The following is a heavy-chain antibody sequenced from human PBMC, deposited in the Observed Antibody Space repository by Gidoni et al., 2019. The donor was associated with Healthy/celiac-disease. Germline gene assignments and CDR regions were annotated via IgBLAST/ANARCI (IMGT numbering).Heavy chain of an antibody. D-gene: IGHD2-21*02. V-gene: IGHV4-38-2*01. CDR1: GYSISSGYY. Sequence: QVQLQESGPGLVKPSETLSLTCAVSGYSISSGYYWGGIRQPPGKGLEWIGSIYHSGSTYYNPSLKSRVTISVDTSKNQFSLKLSSVTAADTAVYYCARMKYCGGDCYSIWGWFDPWGQGTLVTVSS. CDR3: ARMKYCGGDCYSIWGWFDP. J-gene: IGHJ5*02. CDR2: IYHSGST.